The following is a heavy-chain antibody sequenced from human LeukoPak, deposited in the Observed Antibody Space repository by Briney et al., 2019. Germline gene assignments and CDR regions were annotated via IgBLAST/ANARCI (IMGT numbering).Heavy chain of an antibody. CDR1: GGSISSYY. CDR2: IYYSGST. V-gene: IGHV4-59*01. Sequence: SETLSLTCTVSGGSISSYYWSWIRQPPGKGLEWIGYIYYSGSTNYNPSLKSRVTISVDTSKNQFSLKLSSVTAADTAVYYCARDSSFLAAHFLSHDYWGQGTLVTVSS. J-gene: IGHJ4*02. D-gene: IGHD6-6*01. CDR3: ARDSSFLAAHFLSHDY.